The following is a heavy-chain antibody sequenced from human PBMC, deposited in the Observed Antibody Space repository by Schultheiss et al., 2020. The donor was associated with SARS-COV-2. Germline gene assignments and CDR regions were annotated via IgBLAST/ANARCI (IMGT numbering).Heavy chain of an antibody. CDR1: GDSVSRDTSY. CDR3: ARDNVYCSSTSCYKRDYYYYYMDV. D-gene: IGHD2-2*02. V-gene: IGHV4-61*01. Sequence: SETLSLTCTVSGDSVSRDTSYWSWVRQTPGKGLEWIGCIHHTGSTNYNPSLKSRVTISLDRSKNQFSLKLRSVTAADTAVYYCARDNVYCSSTSCYKRDYYYYYMDVWGKGTTVTVSS. CDR2: IHHTGST. J-gene: IGHJ6*03.